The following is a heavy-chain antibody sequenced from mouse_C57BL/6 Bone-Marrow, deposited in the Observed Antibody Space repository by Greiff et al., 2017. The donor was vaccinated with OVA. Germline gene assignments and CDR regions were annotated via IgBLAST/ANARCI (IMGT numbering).Heavy chain of an antibody. D-gene: IGHD4-1*01. CDR3: ARSSAGKGCFAV. J-gene: IGHJ1*03. CDR1: GFNIKNTY. V-gene: IGHV14-3*01. Sequence: VKLQQSVAELVRPGASVKLSCTASGFNIKNTYMHWVKQRPEQGLEWIGRIDPANGNTKYAPKFQGKANITAEPSSNTAYLQLSSQTSENTAIYYGARSSAGKGCFAVWGTGTTVTVSA. CDR2: IDPANGNT.